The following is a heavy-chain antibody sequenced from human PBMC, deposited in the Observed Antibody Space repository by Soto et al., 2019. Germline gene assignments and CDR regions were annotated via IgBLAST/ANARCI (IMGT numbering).Heavy chain of an antibody. CDR1: GDSITSGVHY. Sequence: SETLSLTCTVSGDSITSGVHYWSWIRQLPGKGLEWIGYIFYSGPTYYNPSLKSRVAISVDTSKNQFSLKLTSVTAADTAVYYCARSIDPWGQGTLVTVSS. V-gene: IGHV4-31*03. CDR2: IFYSGPT. CDR3: ARSIDP. J-gene: IGHJ5*02.